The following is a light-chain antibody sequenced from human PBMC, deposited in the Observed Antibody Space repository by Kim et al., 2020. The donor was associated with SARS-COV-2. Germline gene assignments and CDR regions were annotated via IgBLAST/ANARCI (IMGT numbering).Light chain of an antibody. J-gene: IGKJ4*01. CDR2: AAS. CDR1: QSINTY. Sequence: DIQMTQSPSSLAASVGDRVTITCRASQSINTYLNWYQQKPGKAPKLLIYAASTLQSGVPSRFSVSGSGTDFTLTISSLQPEDFATYYCQQSHTAPLLTFGGGTKVDIK. CDR3: QQSHTAPLLT. V-gene: IGKV1-39*01.